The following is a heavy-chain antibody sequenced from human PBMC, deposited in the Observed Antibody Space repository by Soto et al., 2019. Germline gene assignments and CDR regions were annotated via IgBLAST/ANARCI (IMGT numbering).Heavy chain of an antibody. CDR1: GYTFTSYG. J-gene: IGHJ6*02. V-gene: IGHV1-18*01. CDR2: ISAYNGNT. CDR3: ARDGSGSYSYSYGMDV. Sequence: QVQLVQSGAEVKKPGASVKVSCKASGYTFTSYGISWVRQAPGQGLEWMGWISAYNGNTNYAQKLQGRVTMTTDTSTSTGYMELRSLRSDDTAVYYCARDGSGSYSYSYGMDVWGQGTTVTVFS. D-gene: IGHD3-10*01.